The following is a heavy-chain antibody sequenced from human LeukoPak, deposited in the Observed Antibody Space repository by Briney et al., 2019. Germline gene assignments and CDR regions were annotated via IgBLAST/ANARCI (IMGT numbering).Heavy chain of an antibody. Sequence: ASVKVSFKTAAYTFTTYGISLVRHAPGQGLEYMGWTSAFTGNTNYAQKFQGRVAMTMDTSTYTVEMELRSLKYDDTAVYFCARLSYDGEGYWGQGAIVTVSS. CDR2: TSAFTGNT. J-gene: IGHJ4*02. D-gene: IGHD3-10*01. CDR3: ARLSYDGEGY. V-gene: IGHV1-18*01. CDR1: AYTFTTYG.